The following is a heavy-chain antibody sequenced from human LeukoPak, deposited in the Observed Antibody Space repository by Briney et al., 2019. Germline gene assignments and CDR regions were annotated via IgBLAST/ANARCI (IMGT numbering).Heavy chain of an antibody. CDR3: AKDIGPTAMVFLDY. D-gene: IGHD5-18*01. CDR2: ISGSNSTI. J-gene: IGHJ4*02. V-gene: IGHV3-48*04. CDR1: GFSFRSYS. Sequence: PGGSLRLSCAASGFSFRSYSMNWVRQAPGKGLEWVSYISGSNSTIYYADSVKGRFTISRDNAKNSLYLQMNSLRAEDMALYYCAKDIGPTAMVFLDYWGQGTLVTVSS.